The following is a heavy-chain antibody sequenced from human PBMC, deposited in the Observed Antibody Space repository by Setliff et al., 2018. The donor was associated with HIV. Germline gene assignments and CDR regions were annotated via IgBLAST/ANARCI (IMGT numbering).Heavy chain of an antibody. J-gene: IGHJ4*02. CDR3: TNDRSSWAFDY. D-gene: IGHD6-13*01. V-gene: IGHV3-73*01. CDR2: IRSKADKYAT. Sequence: HPGGSLRLSCAASDFTVTNAWMNWVRQASGKGLEWVGRIRSKADKYATDYGASAKGRFIISRDNSKNTLFLQMNSLRPDDTARYFCTNDRSSWAFDYWGQGTVVTVSS. CDR1: DFTVTNAW.